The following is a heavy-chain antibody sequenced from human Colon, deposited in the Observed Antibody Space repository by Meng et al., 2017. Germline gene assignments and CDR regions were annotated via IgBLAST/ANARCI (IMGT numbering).Heavy chain of an antibody. CDR1: GFTFTNAA. CDR3: ATDLVLASFYQY. Sequence: EVQLVESGGALVKPGGSIRLSCATSGFTFTNAAMTWVRKAPGKGLEWVGRIKRKADGETVEYAAPVKDRFIISRDNSEDTVYLQMNSLKAEDTAIYYCATDLVLASFYQYWGQGTLVTVSS. D-gene: IGHD2/OR15-2a*01. J-gene: IGHJ4*02. CDR2: IKRKADGETV. V-gene: IGHV3-15*02.